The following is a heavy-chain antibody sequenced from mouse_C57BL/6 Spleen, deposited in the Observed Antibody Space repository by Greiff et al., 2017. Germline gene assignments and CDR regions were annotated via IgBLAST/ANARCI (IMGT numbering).Heavy chain of an antibody. CDR3: APQDWDGFAY. CDR2: IWSGGST. V-gene: IGHV2-2*01. J-gene: IGHJ3*01. CDR1: GFSLTSYG. D-gene: IGHD4-1*01. Sequence: QVQLKESGPGLVQPSQSLSITCTASGFSLTSYGVHWVRQSPGKGLEWLGVIWSGGSTDYNAAFISRLSISKDNSKSQVFFKMNSLQADDTAIYYCAPQDWDGFAYWGQGTLVTVSA.